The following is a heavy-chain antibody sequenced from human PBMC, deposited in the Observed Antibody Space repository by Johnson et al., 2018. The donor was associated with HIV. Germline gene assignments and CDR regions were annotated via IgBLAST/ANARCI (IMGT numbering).Heavy chain of an antibody. CDR3: ARGTGTDDAFDI. CDR2: IKQDGSEK. D-gene: IGHD1-1*01. V-gene: IGHV3-7*03. CDR1: GFTFSSYW. J-gene: IGHJ3*02. Sequence: VQLVESGGGVVQPGGSLRLSCAASGFTFSSYWMSWVRQAPGKGLEWVANIKQDGSEKYYVDSVKGRFTISRDNSKNTLYLQMNSLRAEDTAVYYCARGTGTDDAFDIWGQGTMVTVSS.